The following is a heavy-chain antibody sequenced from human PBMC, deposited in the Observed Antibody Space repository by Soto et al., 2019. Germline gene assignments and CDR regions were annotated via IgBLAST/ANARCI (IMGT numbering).Heavy chain of an antibody. D-gene: IGHD2-2*01. V-gene: IGHV4-59*08. CDR3: ARLIHCKTTSCYFDY. CDR1: GGSISSYY. J-gene: IGHJ4*02. Sequence: SETLSLTCAVSGGSISSYYWSWIRQPPGKGLEWIGYIYYSGSTSYNPSLKSRVTISEDTSKNQFSLRLSSVTAADTAVFYCARLIHCKTTSCYFDYWGPGTLVTVSS. CDR2: IYYSGST.